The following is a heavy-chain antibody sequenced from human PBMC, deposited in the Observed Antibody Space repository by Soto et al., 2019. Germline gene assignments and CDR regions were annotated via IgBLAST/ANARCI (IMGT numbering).Heavy chain of an antibody. D-gene: IGHD2-15*01. Sequence: QVPLVESGGGVVQPGRSLRLSCAASGFTFSSYAMHWVRQAPGKGLEWVAVISYDGSNKYYADSVKGRFTISRDNSKNTLYLQMNSLRAEDTAVYYCARENCSGGSCYSVFDYWGQGTLVTVSS. J-gene: IGHJ4*02. CDR2: ISYDGSNK. CDR3: ARENCSGGSCYSVFDY. V-gene: IGHV3-30-3*01. CDR1: GFTFSSYA.